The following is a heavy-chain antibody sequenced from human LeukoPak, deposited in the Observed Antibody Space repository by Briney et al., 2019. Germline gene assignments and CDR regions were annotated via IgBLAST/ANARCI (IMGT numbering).Heavy chain of an antibody. D-gene: IGHD6-6*01. Sequence: ASVTVSCKASGYTFTGYYMHWVRQAPGQGLEWMGWINPNSGGTNYAQKFQGRVTMTTDTSTSTAYMELRSLRSDDTAVYYCARVDVAARSSIDYWGQGTLVTVSS. V-gene: IGHV1-2*02. CDR2: INPNSGGT. CDR3: ARVDVAARSSIDY. CDR1: GYTFTGYY. J-gene: IGHJ4*02.